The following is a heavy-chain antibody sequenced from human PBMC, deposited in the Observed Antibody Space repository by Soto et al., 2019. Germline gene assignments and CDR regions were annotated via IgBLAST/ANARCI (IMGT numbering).Heavy chain of an antibody. CDR2: INPNSGGT. CDR3: ARSNLGLDSSGYYYGDYYGMDV. V-gene: IGHV1-2*02. D-gene: IGHD3-22*01. CDR1: GYTFTGYY. J-gene: IGHJ6*02. Sequence: GSSVKVSCKASGYTFTGYYMHWVRQAPGQGLEWMGWINPNSGGTNYAQKFQGRVTITRDTSASTAYMELSSLRSEDTAVYYCARSNLGLDSSGYYYGDYYGMDVWGQGTTVTVSS.